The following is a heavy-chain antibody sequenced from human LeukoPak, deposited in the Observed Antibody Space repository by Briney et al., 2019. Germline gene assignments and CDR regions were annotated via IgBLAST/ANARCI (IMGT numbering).Heavy chain of an antibody. D-gene: IGHD6-19*01. CDR1: GFTFSSYW. Sequence: GGSLRLSRAASGFTFSSYWMSWVRQAPGKGLEWVANIKQDGSEKYYVDSVKGRFTISRDNAKNSLYLQMNSLRAEDTAVYYCARDGEQWLVDLFDYWGQGTLVTVSS. CDR2: IKQDGSEK. CDR3: ARDGEQWLVDLFDY. J-gene: IGHJ4*02. V-gene: IGHV3-7*01.